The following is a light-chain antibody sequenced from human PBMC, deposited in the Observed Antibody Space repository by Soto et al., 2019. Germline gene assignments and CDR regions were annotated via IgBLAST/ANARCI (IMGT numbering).Light chain of an antibody. CDR3: QVWDSSSDRPYV. CDR1: NIGSKS. V-gene: IGLV3-21*04. Sequence: SYELTQPPSVSVAPGKTARITCGGSNIGSKSVHWYQQKPGQAPVLVIYYDSDRPSGIPERFSGSNSGNTATLTISRVEAGDEADYYCQVWDSSSDRPYVFGTGTKVTVL. J-gene: IGLJ1*01. CDR2: YDS.